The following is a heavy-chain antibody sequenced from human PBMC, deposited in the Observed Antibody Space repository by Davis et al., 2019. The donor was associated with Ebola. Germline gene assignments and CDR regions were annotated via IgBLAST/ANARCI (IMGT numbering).Heavy chain of an antibody. CDR1: GFTFSSYS. J-gene: IGHJ6*02. V-gene: IGHV3-21*01. CDR3: ARDSYVLRFLEWLSYGMDV. Sequence: GGSLRLSCAASGFTFSSYSMNWVRQAPGKGLEWVSSISSSSSYIYYAASVKGRFTIPRDNAKNSLYLQMNSLRAEDTAVYYCARDSYVLRFLEWLSYGMDVWGQGTTVTVSS. CDR2: ISSSSSYI. D-gene: IGHD3-3*01.